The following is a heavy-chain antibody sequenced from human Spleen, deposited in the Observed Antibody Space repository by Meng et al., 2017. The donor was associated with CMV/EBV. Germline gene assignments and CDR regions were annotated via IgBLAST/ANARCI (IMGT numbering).Heavy chain of an antibody. CDR1: GASVSSNSAA. V-gene: IGHV6-1*01. J-gene: IGHJ6*02. CDR2: TYYRSKWYN. D-gene: IGHD2-2*01. CDR3: ARGGYCSSTSCYFAGYYYYGMDV. Sequence: LRLSCAISGASVSSNSAAWNWIRQSPSRGLEWLGRTYYRSKWYNDYAVSVKSRITITPDTSKNQFSLQLNSVTPEDTAVYYCARGGYCSSTSCYFAGYYYYGMDVWGQGTTVTVSS.